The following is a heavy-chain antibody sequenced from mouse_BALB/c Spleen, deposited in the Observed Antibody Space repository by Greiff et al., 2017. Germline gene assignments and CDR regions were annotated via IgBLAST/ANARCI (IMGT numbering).Heavy chain of an antibody. Sequence: EVKLLESGTVLARPGASVKMSCKASGYTFTSYWMHWVKQRPGQGLEWIGAIYPGNSDTSYNQKFKGKAKLTAVTSTSTAYMELSSLTNEDSAVYYCTRVLYGNYEGWFAYWGQGTLVTVSA. CDR3: TRVLYGNYEGWFAY. J-gene: IGHJ3*01. CDR2: IYPGNSDT. V-gene: IGHV1-5*01. D-gene: IGHD2-10*02. CDR1: GYTFTSYW.